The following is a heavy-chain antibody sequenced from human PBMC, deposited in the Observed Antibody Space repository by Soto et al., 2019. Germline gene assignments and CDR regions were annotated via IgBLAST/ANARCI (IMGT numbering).Heavy chain of an antibody. J-gene: IGHJ5*02. CDR2: INHSGST. CDR3: AKTMAMLRGVKGWFHP. D-gene: IGHD3-10*01. CDR1: GGSFSGYY. Sequence: QVQLQQWGAGLLKPSETLSLTCAVYGGSFSGYYWSWIRQPPGKGLEWIGEINHSGSTNYNPSLKIRVTIAVDTSKNQFSLKLSSVTAADTAVYYCAKTMAMLRGVKGWFHPWGQGTLVTVSS. V-gene: IGHV4-34*01.